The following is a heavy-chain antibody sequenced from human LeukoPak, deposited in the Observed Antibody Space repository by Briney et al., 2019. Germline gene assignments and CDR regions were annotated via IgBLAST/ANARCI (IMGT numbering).Heavy chain of an antibody. CDR3: ARVDTVPLYYYGMDV. CDR1: GFTVSSNY. D-gene: IGHD5-18*01. CDR2: IKQDGSEK. J-gene: IGHJ6*02. V-gene: IGHV3-7*01. Sequence: GGSLRLSCAASGFTVSSNYMSWVRQAPGKGLEWVANIKQDGSEKYYVDSVKGRFTISRDNAKNSLYLQMNSLRAEDTAVYYCARVDTVPLYYYGMDVWGQGTTVTVSS.